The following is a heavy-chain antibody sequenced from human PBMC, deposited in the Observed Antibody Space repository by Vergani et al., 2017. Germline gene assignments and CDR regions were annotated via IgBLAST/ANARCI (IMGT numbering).Heavy chain of an antibody. CDR2: ISSSSSYI. V-gene: IGHV3-21*01. Sequence: EVQLVESGGGLVKPGGSLTLSCAASGFTFSSYSMNWVRQAPGKGLEWVSSISSSSSYIYYADSVKGRFTISGDNAKNSLYLQMSSLRAEDTAVYYCARDFRDGGWVYYWGQGTLVTVSS. J-gene: IGHJ4*02. CDR1: GFTFSSYS. D-gene: IGHD6-19*01. CDR3: ARDFRDGGWVYY.